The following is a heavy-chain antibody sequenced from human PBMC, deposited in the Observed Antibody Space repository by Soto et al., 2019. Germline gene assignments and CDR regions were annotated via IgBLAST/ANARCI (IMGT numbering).Heavy chain of an antibody. V-gene: IGHV3-15*01. J-gene: IGHJ3*02. CDR2: IKSKTDGGTT. CDR1: GFTFSNAW. D-gene: IGHD2-2*01. Sequence: GGSLRLSCAASGFTFSNAWMSWVRQAPGKGLEWVGRIKSKTDGGTTDYAAPVKGRFTISRDDSKNTLYLQMNSLKTEDTAVYYCTTDRGVVVPAAIRLGSAFDIWGQGTMVTVSS. CDR3: TTDRGVVVPAAIRLGSAFDI.